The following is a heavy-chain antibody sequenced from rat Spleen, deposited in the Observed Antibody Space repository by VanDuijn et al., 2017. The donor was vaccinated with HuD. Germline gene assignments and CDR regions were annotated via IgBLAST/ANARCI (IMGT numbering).Heavy chain of an antibody. CDR3: ARYIGDNSGFAY. D-gene: IGHD4-3*01. CDR1: GYSITSSSR. J-gene: IGHJ3*01. CDR2: INSAGST. V-gene: IGHV3-3*01. Sequence: EVQLQESGPGLVKPSQSLSLTCSVTGYSITSSSRWNWIRKFPGNELEWMGYINSAGSTKYNPSLKSRISITRDTSKNQFFLQLNSVTTEDTATYYCARYIGDNSGFAYWGQGTLVTVSS.